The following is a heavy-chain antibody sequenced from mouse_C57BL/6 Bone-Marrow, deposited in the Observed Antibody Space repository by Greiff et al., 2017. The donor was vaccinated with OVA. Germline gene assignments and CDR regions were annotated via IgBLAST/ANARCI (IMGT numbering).Heavy chain of an antibody. Sequence: EVKLVESGGGLVQSGRSLRLSCAPSGFTFSDFYMEWVRQAPGKGLEWIAASRNKANDYTTEYSASVKGRFIVSRDTSQSILYLQMNALRAEDTAIYYCARDSPTITTVVANSLYWYFDVRGTGTTVTVSS. J-gene: IGHJ1*03. CDR3: ARDSPTITTVVANSLYWYFDV. D-gene: IGHD1-1*01. CDR1: GFTFSDFY. V-gene: IGHV7-1*01. CDR2: SRNKANDYTT.